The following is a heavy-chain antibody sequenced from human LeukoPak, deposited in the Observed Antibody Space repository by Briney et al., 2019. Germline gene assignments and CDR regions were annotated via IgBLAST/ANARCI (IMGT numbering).Heavy chain of an antibody. D-gene: IGHD1-1*01. Sequence: GGSLRLSCAASGFTFSSYWMSWVRQAPGKGLEWVANIKQDGSEKYYVDSVKGRFTISRDNAKNSLYLQMNSLRAEDTAVYYCARSPRYNWNDVSAFVIWGQGTMVTVSS. V-gene: IGHV3-7*01. CDR2: IKQDGSEK. CDR3: ARSPRYNWNDVSAFVI. J-gene: IGHJ3*02. CDR1: GFTFSSYW.